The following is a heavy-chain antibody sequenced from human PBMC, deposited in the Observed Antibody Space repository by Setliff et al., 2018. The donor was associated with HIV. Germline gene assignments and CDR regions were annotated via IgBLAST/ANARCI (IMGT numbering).Heavy chain of an antibody. Sequence: GGSLRLSCAASGLMFSTYWMNWVRQAPGKGLEWVSYISSSGSTIYYADSVKGRFTISRDNAKNSLYLQINNLRAEDTAVYYCARERGSGSYHDYWGQGTLVTVS. CDR3: ARERGSGSYHDY. V-gene: IGHV3-48*04. CDR1: GLMFSTYW. D-gene: IGHD1-26*01. CDR2: ISSSGSTI. J-gene: IGHJ4*02.